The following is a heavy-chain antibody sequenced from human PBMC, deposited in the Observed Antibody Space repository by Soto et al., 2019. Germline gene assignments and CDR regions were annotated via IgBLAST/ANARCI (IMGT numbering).Heavy chain of an antibody. CDR1: GFTVTSNY. CDR2: IYRSGAT. J-gene: IGHJ6*01. Sequence: VGSLRLSCAASGFTVTSNYMTWVRQAPGKGLEWVSVIYRSGATYYPDSVRGRFTASRDYSHNTLYLQMDSLRVEDTAVYYCARDSGMIRGSYGVEVWGPGTTVSVSS. CDR3: ARDSGMIRGSYGVEV. D-gene: IGHD3-10*01. V-gene: IGHV3-53*01.